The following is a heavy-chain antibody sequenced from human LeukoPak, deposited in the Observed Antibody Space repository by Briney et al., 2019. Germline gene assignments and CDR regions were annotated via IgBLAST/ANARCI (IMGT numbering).Heavy chain of an antibody. J-gene: IGHJ4*02. CDR1: GGSFSGYY. CDR2: INHSGST. V-gene: IGHV4-34*01. CDR3: ARKVRVLWFGESNPGLDY. D-gene: IGHD3-10*01. Sequence: RPSETLSLTCAVYGGSFSGYYWSWIRQPPGKGLEWIGEINHSGSTNYDPSLKSRVTISVDTSKNQFSLKLSSVTAADTAVYYCARKVRVLWFGESNPGLDYWGQGTLVTVSS.